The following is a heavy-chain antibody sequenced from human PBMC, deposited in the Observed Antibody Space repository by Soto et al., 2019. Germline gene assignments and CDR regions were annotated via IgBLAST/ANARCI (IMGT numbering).Heavy chain of an antibody. D-gene: IGHD3-16*01. V-gene: IGHV3-30*19. CDR2: TSYDGSNK. Sequence: QVQLVESGGGVGQPGTSLRLSCVGSGFTFRSYVIHWVRQAPGKGLEWVALTSYDGSNKYYDDSVKGRFTISRDNSRNTVDLQMNNLRLEDTALYYCARWGTTGGLDVWGQGTLVSVSS. J-gene: IGHJ4*02. CDR1: GFTFRSYV. CDR3: ARWGTTGGLDV.